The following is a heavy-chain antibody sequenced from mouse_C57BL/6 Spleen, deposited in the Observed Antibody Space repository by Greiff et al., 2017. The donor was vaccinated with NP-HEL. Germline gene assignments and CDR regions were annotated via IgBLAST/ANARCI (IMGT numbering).Heavy chain of an antibody. CDR1: GYTFTSYW. CDR2: IDPNSGGT. V-gene: IGHV1-62-3*01. CDR3: TTYYYGSSYDFDY. Sequence: QVQLQQSGAELVKPGASVKLSCKASGYTFTSYWMHWVKQRPGRGLEWIGRIDPNSGGTKYNEKFKSKATLTVDKPSSTAYMQLSSLTSEDTAVYYCTTYYYGSSYDFDYWGQGTTLTVSS. J-gene: IGHJ2*01. D-gene: IGHD1-1*01.